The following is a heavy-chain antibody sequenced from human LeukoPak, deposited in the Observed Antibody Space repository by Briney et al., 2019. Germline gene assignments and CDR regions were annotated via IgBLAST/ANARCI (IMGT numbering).Heavy chain of an antibody. J-gene: IGHJ4*02. V-gene: IGHV1-58*02. CDR1: GFTFTSSA. CDR3: AAVFYDSSGYYRDY. Sequence: SVKVSCKASGFTFTSSAMQWVRQARGQRLEWIGWIVVGSGNTNYAQKFQERVTITRDMSTSTAYMELSSLRSEDTAVYYCAAVFYDSSGYYRDYRGQGTLVTVSS. CDR2: IVVGSGNT. D-gene: IGHD3-22*01.